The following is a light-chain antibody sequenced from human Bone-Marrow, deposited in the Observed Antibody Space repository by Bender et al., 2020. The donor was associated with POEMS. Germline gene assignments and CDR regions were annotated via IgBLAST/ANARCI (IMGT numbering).Light chain of an antibody. CDR1: SSDIGLYNY. V-gene: IGLV2-14*01. J-gene: IGLJ2*01. CDR2: EVS. Sequence: QSALTQPASVSGSPGQSITISCTGTSSDIGLYNYVSWYQQYPGKVPKLMIFEVSNRPSGVSDRISGSKSGNTASLTVSGLQAEDEADYYCSSYAGSNIVVFGGGTKLTVL. CDR3: SSYAGSNIVV.